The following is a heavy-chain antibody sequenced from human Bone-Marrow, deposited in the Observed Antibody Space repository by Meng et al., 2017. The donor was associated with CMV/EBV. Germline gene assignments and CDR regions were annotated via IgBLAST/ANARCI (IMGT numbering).Heavy chain of an antibody. CDR2: VFYYEDS. V-gene: IGHV4-59*01. J-gene: IGHJ5*02. D-gene: IGHD3-9*01. CDR1: GVSIKDYY. CDR3: ARGPEGRGYFDWSGRFDP. Sequence: SETLSLTCIVSGVSIKDYYWTWIRQPPGKGLEWIGHVFYYEDSRYYNPSLDSRVTISLDTSQTRVSLRLNSVTAADTAVYYCARGPEGRGYFDWSGRFDPWGQGTLVTVSS.